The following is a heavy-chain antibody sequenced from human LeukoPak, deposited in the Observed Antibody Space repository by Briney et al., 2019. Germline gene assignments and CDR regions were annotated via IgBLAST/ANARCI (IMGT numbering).Heavy chain of an antibody. D-gene: IGHD1-26*01. V-gene: IGHV1-18*01. Sequence: EASVKVSCKASGYTFTNYDISWVRQAPGQGLEWLGWISPYNGNTNYAQKLQGRVTMTTDTSTSTAYMELRSLGSEDTAVYYCARGHSGRNYFDYWGQGTLVTVSS. CDR2: ISPYNGNT. J-gene: IGHJ4*02. CDR3: ARGHSGRNYFDY. CDR1: GYTFTNYD.